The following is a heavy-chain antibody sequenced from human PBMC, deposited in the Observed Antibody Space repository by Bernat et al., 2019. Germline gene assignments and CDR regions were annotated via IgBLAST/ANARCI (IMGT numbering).Heavy chain of an antibody. Sequence: QVQLQESGPGLVKPSQTLSLTCTVPGDPIISGGRYWNWIRQHPGRGLEWIGHIHYSGTTYYSPSLKSRFTISRNTSKNQLSLKLSSVTAADTAVYYCASGGTTVVTRYWHFDIWGRGTLVTLTS. V-gene: IGHV4-31*03. D-gene: IGHD4-17*01. CDR2: IHYSGTT. J-gene: IGHJ2*01. CDR1: GDPIISGGRY. CDR3: ASGGTTVVTRYWHFDI.